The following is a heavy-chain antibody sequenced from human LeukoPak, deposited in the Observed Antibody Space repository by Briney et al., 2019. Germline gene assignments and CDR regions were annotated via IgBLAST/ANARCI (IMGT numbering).Heavy chain of an antibody. CDR2: ISGSGGST. V-gene: IGHV3-23*01. CDR3: ATAVGVHDSFFFDY. CDR1: GITFSNYW. Sequence: PGGSLRLSCAASGITFSNYWMSWVRQAPGKGLEWVSAISGSGGSTYYADSVKGRFTISRDNSKNTLYLQMNSLRAEDTAVYYCATAVGVHDSFFFDYWGQGTLVTVSS. J-gene: IGHJ4*02. D-gene: IGHD1-26*01.